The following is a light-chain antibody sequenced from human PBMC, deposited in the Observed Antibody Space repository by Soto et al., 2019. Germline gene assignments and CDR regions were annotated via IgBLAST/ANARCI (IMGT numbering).Light chain of an antibody. CDR3: QQYASLPLT. Sequence: DIQMTQSPSSLSASLGDRVTITCQASQDSDKYLSWYQQKPGKAPELLIYDASNLETGVPSRFSGSGSGTEFTFTISSLQPEDIATYFCQQYASLPLTFGGGTKVDI. CDR1: QDSDKY. V-gene: IGKV1-33*01. CDR2: DAS. J-gene: IGKJ4*01.